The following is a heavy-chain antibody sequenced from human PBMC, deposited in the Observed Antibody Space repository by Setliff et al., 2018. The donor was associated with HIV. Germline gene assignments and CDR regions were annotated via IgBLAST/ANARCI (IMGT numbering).Heavy chain of an antibody. CDR2: ISVYNGDT. CDR1: GNTFTTYD. D-gene: IGHD2-2*01. Sequence: ASVKVSCKASGNTFTTYDISWVRQDPGQGLEWMGWISVYNGDTNYAQKFQGRVTMTTDTSTSTAYMELRSLRSDDTAVYYCARAIRWRYCSSTSCSDAFDIWGQGTMVNVSS. V-gene: IGHV1-18*01. CDR3: ARAIRWRYCSSTSCSDAFDI. J-gene: IGHJ3*02.